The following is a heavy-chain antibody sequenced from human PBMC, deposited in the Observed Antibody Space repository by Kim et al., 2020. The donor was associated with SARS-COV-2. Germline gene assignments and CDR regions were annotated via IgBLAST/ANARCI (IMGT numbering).Heavy chain of an antibody. J-gene: IGHJ4*02. CDR1: GFTFSSYE. CDR2: ISSSGSTI. Sequence: GGSLRLSCAASGFTFSSYEMNWVRQAPGKGLEWVSYISSSGSTIYYADSVKGRFTISRDNAKNSLYLQMNSLRAEDTAVYYCAGGLDCGGDCYPPGAPPHWGQGTLVTVSS. V-gene: IGHV3-48*03. CDR3: AGGLDCGGDCYPPGAPPH. D-gene: IGHD2-21*02.